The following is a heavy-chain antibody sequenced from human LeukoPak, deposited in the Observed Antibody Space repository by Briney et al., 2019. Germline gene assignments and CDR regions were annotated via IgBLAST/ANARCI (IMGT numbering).Heavy chain of an antibody. CDR1: GYSISSGYY. CDR2: IYHSGST. D-gene: IGHD6-19*01. CDR3: ASLLYSSGLDY. J-gene: IGHJ4*02. V-gene: IGHV4-38-2*01. Sequence: PSETLSLTCAVSGYSISSGYYWGRIRQPPGKGLEWIGSIYHSGSTYYNPSLKSRVTISVDTSKNQFSLKLSSVTSADTAGYYCASLLYSSGLDYWGQGTLVTVSS.